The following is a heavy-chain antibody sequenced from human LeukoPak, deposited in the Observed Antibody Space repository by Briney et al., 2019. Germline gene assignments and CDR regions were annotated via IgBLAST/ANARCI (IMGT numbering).Heavy chain of an antibody. D-gene: IGHD3-22*01. CDR3: AREIIDYYYDSSGYYHSAGLDF. J-gene: IGHJ4*02. Sequence: SETLSLTCTVSGGSISSGGYYWSWIRQHPGKGLEWIGYIYYSGSTNYNPSLKSRVTISVDTSKNQFSQKLSSVTAADTAVYYCAREIIDYYYDSSGYYHSAGLDFWGQGTLVIVSS. CDR2: IYYSGST. CDR1: GGSISSGGYY. V-gene: IGHV4-61*08.